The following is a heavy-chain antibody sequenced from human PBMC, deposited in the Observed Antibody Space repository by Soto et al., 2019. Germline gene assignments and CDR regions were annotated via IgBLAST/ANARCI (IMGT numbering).Heavy chain of an antibody. CDR2: ISGSGGTP. CDR1: GFTFSSSA. D-gene: IGHD6-13*01. Sequence: PGGSLRLSCAASGFTFSSSAMSWVRQAPGRGLERFSTISGSGGTPYYADSVKGRFTISRDNSKNTLYLVLNSLRAEDTAVYYCAMGLAAAGPLDYWGQGTLVTVSS. CDR3: AMGLAAAGPLDY. V-gene: IGHV3-23*01. J-gene: IGHJ4*02.